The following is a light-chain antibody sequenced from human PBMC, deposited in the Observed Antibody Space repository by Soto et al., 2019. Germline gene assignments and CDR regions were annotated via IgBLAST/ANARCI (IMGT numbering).Light chain of an antibody. Sequence: EIVLTQSPATLSLSPGERATLSCRASQSVSSYLAWYQQKPGQAPRLLIYDASNRATGIPARFSGSGSGTDFTLPISSLEPEDFAVYYCQQRSNWPPLYTFRQGTKLEIK. CDR2: DAS. V-gene: IGKV3-11*01. CDR1: QSVSSY. J-gene: IGKJ2*01. CDR3: QQRSNWPPLYT.